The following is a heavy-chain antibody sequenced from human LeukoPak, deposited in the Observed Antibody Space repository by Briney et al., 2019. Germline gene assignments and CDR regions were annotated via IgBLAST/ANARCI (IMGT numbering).Heavy chain of an antibody. J-gene: IGHJ6*02. CDR1: GYTFTSYD. V-gene: IGHV1-8*01. CDR2: MNPNSGNT. Sequence: GASVKVSCKASGYTFTSYDINWVRQATGQGLEWMGWMNPNSGNTGYAQKFQGRVTMTRNTSISTAYMELSSLRSEDTAVYYCVREGYCSGAGCLSDPFGMDVWGQGTTVTVSS. CDR3: VREGYCSGAGCLSDPFGMDV. D-gene: IGHD2-15*01.